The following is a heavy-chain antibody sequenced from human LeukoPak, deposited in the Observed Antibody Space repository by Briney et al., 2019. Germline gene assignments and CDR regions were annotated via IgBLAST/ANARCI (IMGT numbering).Heavy chain of an antibody. CDR3: ARLVGHGGSSSWWFDP. J-gene: IGHJ5*02. V-gene: IGHV4-31*03. CDR1: GGSISSGGYY. D-gene: IGHD6-13*01. Sequence: SETLSPTCTVSGGSISSGGYYWSWIRQHPGKGLEWIGYIYYSGSTYYNPSLKSRVTISVDTSKNQFSLKLSSVTAADTAVYYCARLVGHGGSSSWWFDPWGQGTLVTVSS. CDR2: IYYSGST.